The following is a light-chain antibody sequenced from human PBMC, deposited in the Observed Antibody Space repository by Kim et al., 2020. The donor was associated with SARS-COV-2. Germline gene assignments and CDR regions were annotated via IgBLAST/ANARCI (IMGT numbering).Light chain of an antibody. J-gene: IGKJ1*01. CDR1: HDISNW. V-gene: IGKV1D-12*01. CDR3: QQGSAYPPT. Sequence: AFGGDRVSITCRASHDISNWLAWYQQRPGKAPKLLIFGASRLQSAVPSRFSGSGSGTNFTLTISRLQPDDFATYYCQQGSAYPPTFGQGTKVDIK. CDR2: GAS.